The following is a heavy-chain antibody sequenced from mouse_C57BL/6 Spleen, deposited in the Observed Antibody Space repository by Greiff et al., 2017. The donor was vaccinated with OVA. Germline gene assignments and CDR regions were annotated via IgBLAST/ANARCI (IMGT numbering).Heavy chain of an antibody. D-gene: IGHD3-3*01. V-gene: IGHV2-9-1*01. CDR3: ARRGDGYYFDY. Sequence: QVQLKESGPGLVAPSPSLSITCTVSGFSLTSYAISWVRQPPGKGLEWLGVIWPGGGTTYNSALKSSLSIRKDNSKSQVFLKMNSLQTDDTARYYCARRGDGYYFDYWGQGTTLTVAS. J-gene: IGHJ2*01. CDR2: IWPGGGT. CDR1: GFSLTSYA.